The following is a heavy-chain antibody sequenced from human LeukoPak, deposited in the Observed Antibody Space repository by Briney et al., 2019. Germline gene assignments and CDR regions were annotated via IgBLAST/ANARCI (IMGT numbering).Heavy chain of an antibody. Sequence: GGSLRLSCAASGFTFSSYSMNWVRQAPGKGLEWVSAISGSGGSTYYADSVKGRFTISRDNSKNTLYLQMNSLRAEDTAVYYCATDIVGATMGDYWGQGTLVTVSS. CDR2: ISGSGGST. J-gene: IGHJ4*02. D-gene: IGHD1-26*01. CDR3: ATDIVGATMGDY. CDR1: GFTFSSYS. V-gene: IGHV3-23*01.